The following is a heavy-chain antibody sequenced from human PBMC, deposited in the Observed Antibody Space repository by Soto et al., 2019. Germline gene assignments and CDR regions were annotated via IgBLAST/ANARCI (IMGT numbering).Heavy chain of an antibody. CDR1: GGTFSSYG. Sequence: GASVKVSCKASGGTFSSYGIIWVRQAPGQGLEWMGGIIPIFGTANYAQKFKCRVTITADESTSTAYMELSSLSSEDTAVYYCARAIGNAPAQYWFDPWGQGTLVTVSS. CDR2: IIPIFGTA. V-gene: IGHV1-69*13. CDR3: ARAIGNAPAQYWFDP. D-gene: IGHD3-16*02. J-gene: IGHJ5*02.